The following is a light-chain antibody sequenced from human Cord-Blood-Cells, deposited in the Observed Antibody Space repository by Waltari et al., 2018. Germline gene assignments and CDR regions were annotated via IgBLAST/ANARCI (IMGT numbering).Light chain of an antibody. CDR2: DVS. V-gene: IGLV2-11*01. Sequence: QSALTQPRSVSGSPGQSVTISCTGTSSDVGGYNYVSWYQQHPVQAPKLMIYDVSRRPSGVPERVSGSKSGNTAALTISGLQAEDEGDYYCCSYAGSYTYVFGTGTKVTVL. CDR1: SSDVGGYNY. CDR3: CSYAGSYTYV. J-gene: IGLJ1*01.